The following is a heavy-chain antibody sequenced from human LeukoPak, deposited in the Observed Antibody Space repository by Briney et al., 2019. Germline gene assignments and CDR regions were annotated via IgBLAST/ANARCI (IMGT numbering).Heavy chain of an antibody. CDR3: ARGPTISETGYFDY. CDR2: VNHRGDT. V-gene: IGHV4-34*01. CDR1: GGSFSAYY. J-gene: IGHJ4*03. D-gene: IGHD1-1*01. Sequence: NPSETLSLTCAVYGGSFSAYYWSWIRQSPGKGLQWIAEVNHRGDTNYNPSVKGRVTISVDTSKNQFSLKVTSPTAADTAVYYCARGPTISETGYFDYWGQGTLVTVSS.